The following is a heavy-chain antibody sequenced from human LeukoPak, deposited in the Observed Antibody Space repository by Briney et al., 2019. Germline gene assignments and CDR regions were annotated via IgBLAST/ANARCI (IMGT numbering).Heavy chain of an antibody. CDR3: ARHDTAMATDYGMDV. CDR1: GGSFSGYY. Sequence: LSLTCAVYGGSFSGYYWSWIRPAPGKGLEWVSYISSRGSTIYYADSVKGRFTISRDNAKNSLYLQMNSLRAEDTAVYYCARHDTAMATDYGMDVWGQGTTVTVSS. CDR2: ISSRGSTI. D-gene: IGHD5-18*01. V-gene: IGHV3-11*01. J-gene: IGHJ6*02.